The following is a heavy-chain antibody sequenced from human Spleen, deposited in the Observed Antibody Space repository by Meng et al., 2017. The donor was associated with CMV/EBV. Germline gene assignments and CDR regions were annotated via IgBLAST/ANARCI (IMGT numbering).Heavy chain of an antibody. CDR3: AKDHYYDSRDFDY. V-gene: IGHV3-23*03. D-gene: IGHD3-22*01. J-gene: IGHJ4*02. CDR1: GFTFSNYA. Sequence: CAASGFTFSNYAMSWVRQAPGKGLEWVSVIYSGGSGTHYVDSVKGRFTISRDNSKNTLYLQMNSLRAEDTAVYYCAKDHYYDSRDFDYWGQGTLVTVSS. CDR2: IYSGGSGT.